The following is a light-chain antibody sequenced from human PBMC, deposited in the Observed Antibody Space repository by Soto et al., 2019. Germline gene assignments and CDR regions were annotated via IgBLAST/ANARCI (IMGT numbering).Light chain of an antibody. CDR2: DAS. CDR3: QQRSNWPLT. J-gene: IGKJ4*01. Sequence: EIVLTQSPATLSLSPGERATLSCRASQSVSNYLAWYQQKPGQAPRLLIYDASNRATGIPARFSVSGSGSGTDFTLTISSLEPEDFAVYYWQQRSNWPLTFGGGTKVEIK. CDR1: QSVSNY. V-gene: IGKV3-11*01.